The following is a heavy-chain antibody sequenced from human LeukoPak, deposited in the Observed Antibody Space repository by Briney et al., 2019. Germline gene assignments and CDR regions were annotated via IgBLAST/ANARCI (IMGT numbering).Heavy chain of an antibody. Sequence: SETLSLTCTVSGGSISSYYWSWIRQPPGKGLEWIGYIYYSGSTNYNPSLKSRVTISVDTSKNQFSLKLSSVTAADTAVYYCAREAAGLRYYDFWSGPRYFDLWGRGTLVTVSS. CDR3: AREAAGLRYYDFWSGPRYFDL. V-gene: IGHV4-59*12. CDR2: IYYSGST. CDR1: GGSISSYY. J-gene: IGHJ2*01. D-gene: IGHD3-3*01.